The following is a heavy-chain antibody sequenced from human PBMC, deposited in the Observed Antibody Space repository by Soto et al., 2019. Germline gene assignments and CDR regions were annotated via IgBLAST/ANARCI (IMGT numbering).Heavy chain of an antibody. CDR3: ARGSSYDDFWSGPDAFDI. CDR1: GYTFTSYD. D-gene: IGHD3-3*01. Sequence: QVQLVQSGAEVKKPGASVKVSCKASGYTFTSYDINWVRQATGQGLEWMGWMNPNSGNTGYAQKFQGRVTMTRNTSISTAYMELSSLRSEDTAVYYCARGSSYDDFWSGPDAFDIWGQGTMVTVSS. CDR2: MNPNSGNT. J-gene: IGHJ3*02. V-gene: IGHV1-8*01.